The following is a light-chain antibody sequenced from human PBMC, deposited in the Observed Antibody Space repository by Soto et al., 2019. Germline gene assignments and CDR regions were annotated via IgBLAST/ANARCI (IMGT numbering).Light chain of an antibody. CDR2: DVS. Sequence: QSVLTQPVSVSGSPGQSITISCTGTSSDVGGYNYVSWYQQHPGKAPKLMIYDVSNRPSGVSNRFSGSKSGNTASLTISGLQAEDEADYYCSSYTSSSTLDSYVFGTGTKVTVL. CDR3: SSYTSSSTLDSYV. V-gene: IGLV2-14*01. J-gene: IGLJ1*01. CDR1: SSDVGGYNY.